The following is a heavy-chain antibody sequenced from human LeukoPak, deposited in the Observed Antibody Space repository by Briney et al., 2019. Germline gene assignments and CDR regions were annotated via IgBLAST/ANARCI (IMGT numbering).Heavy chain of an antibody. CDR2: IYHSGST. D-gene: IGHD1-14*01. Sequence: SETLSLTCTVSGYSISSGYYWGWIRQPPGKGLEWIGSIYHSGSTYYNPSLESRVTITVDTSKNQFSLELNSVTAADTAVYYCARPSPYGTTWAGAFDIWGQGTMVTVSS. CDR3: ARPSPYGTTWAGAFDI. V-gene: IGHV4-38-2*02. CDR1: GYSISSGYY. J-gene: IGHJ3*02.